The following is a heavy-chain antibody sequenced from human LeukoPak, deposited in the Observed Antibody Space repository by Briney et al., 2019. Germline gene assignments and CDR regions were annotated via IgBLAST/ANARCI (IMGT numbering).Heavy chain of an antibody. V-gene: IGHV4-39*01. D-gene: IGHD2-15*01. Sequence: MTSETLSLTCTVSGDSISSFTYYWGWVRQPPGKGLEWIGSINNSGSASYSPSLKGRVTISVDTSRSLFSLKLSSVTAADTAVYYCARGGPILLCFDYWGQGTLVTVSS. CDR1: GDSISSFTYY. J-gene: IGHJ4*02. CDR2: INNSGSA. CDR3: ARGGPILLCFDY.